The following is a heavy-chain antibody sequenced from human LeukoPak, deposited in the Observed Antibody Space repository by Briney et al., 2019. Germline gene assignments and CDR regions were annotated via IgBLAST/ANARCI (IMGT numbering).Heavy chain of an antibody. CDR2: IYWDDDK. CDR1: GFSLRTSSAG. V-gene: IGHV2-5*02. CDR3: AYRRGIAVVGLFDY. D-gene: IGHD6-19*01. J-gene: IGHJ4*02. Sequence: GPTPVKPIQTLTPTSTFSGFSLRTSSAGVGWIRQPPGTALEELALIYWDDDKRYSPSLKSRLTITKDTSKDQVVLTMTDMGPVDTATYYCAYRRGIAVVGLFDYWGQGTLVTVSS.